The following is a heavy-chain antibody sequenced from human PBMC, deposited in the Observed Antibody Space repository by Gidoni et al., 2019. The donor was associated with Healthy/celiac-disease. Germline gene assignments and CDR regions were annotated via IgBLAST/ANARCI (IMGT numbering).Heavy chain of an antibody. CDR1: GVTFDDYG. CDR2: INWNGCST. D-gene: IGHD2-15*01. CDR3: ARAGLSCSGGSCYSGDYFDY. V-gene: IGHV3-20*04. Sequence: EVQLVESGGGGVRPGGSLRLCCAASGVTFDDYGLSWILQAPGKGLEWVSGINWNGCSTGYADSVKVRFTISRDNAKNSLYLQMNSLRADDTALYYCARAGLSCSGGSCYSGDYFDYWGQGTLVTVSS. J-gene: IGHJ4*02.